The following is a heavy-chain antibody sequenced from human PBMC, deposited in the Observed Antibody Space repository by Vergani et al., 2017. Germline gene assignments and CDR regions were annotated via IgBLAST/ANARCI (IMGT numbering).Heavy chain of an antibody. CDR1: GFTFDDYA. CDR3: AKDISYYYDSSGYSSFDI. D-gene: IGHD3-22*01. CDR2: ISWNSGSI. Sequence: EVQLVESGGGLVQPGRSLRLSCAASGFTFDDYAMHWVRQAPGKGLEWVSGISWNSGSIGYADSVKGRFTISRDNAKNSLYLQMNSLRAEDTALYYCAKDISYYYDSSGYSSFDIWGQGTMVTVSS. V-gene: IGHV3-9*01. J-gene: IGHJ3*02.